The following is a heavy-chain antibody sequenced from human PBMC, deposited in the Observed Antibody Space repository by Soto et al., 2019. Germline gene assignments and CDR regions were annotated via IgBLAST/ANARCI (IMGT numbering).Heavy chain of an antibody. CDR2: IIPIFGTA. J-gene: IGHJ4*02. CDR1: GGTFSSYA. D-gene: IGHD5-12*01. V-gene: IGHV1-69*01. Sequence: QVQLVQSGAEVKKPGSSVKVSCKASGGTFSSYAISWVRQAPGQGLEWMGGIIPIFGTANYAQKFQGRVTITADESTSTAYMERSSLRSEDTAVYYCASSLGGYGGYVSDYWGQGTLVTVSS. CDR3: ASSLGGYGGYVSDY.